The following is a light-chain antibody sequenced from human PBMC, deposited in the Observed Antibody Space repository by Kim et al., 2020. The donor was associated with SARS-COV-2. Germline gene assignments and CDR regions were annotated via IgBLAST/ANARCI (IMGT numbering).Light chain of an antibody. CDR3: CSYAGSPYV. J-gene: IGLJ1*01. CDR2: DVN. CDR1: SSDVGGYDF. Sequence: QSALTQPLSVSGSPGQSVTISCTGTSSDVGGYDFVSWYQHHPGRPPKVIIYDVNKRPSGVPDRFSGSKSGNTASLTISGLQADDEADYFCCSYAGSPYVLGSGTKVTVL. V-gene: IGLV2-11*01.